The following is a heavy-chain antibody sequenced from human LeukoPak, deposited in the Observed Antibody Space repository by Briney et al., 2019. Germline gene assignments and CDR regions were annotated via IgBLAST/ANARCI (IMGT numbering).Heavy chain of an antibody. CDR2: IKQDGSEK. CDR1: GSTFSSYA. CDR3: AREGVQLWDDAFDI. D-gene: IGHD5-18*01. Sequence: GGSLRLSCAASGSTFSSYAMSWVRQAPGKGLEWVANIKQDGSEKYYVDSVKGRFTISRDNAKNSLYLQMNSLRAEDTAVYYCAREGVQLWDDAFDIWGQGTMVTVSS. V-gene: IGHV3-7*03. J-gene: IGHJ3*02.